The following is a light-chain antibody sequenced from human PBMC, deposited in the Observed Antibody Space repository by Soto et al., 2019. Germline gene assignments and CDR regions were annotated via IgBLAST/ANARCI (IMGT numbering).Light chain of an antibody. J-gene: IGKJ3*01. CDR1: QSVSSSY. V-gene: IGKV3-20*01. Sequence: EIVLTQSPGTLSLSPGERATLSCRASQSVSSSYLAWYQQKPGQAPRLLIYGASSRATGIPDRFSGSGSGTDFTLTITIPEPEDFALYSCQQYGCSPPIFTFGPRTNVDIK. CDR3: QQYGCSPPIFT. CDR2: GAS.